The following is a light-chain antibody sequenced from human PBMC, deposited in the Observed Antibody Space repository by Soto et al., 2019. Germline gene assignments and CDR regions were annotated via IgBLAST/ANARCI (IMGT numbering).Light chain of an antibody. V-gene: IGLV2-8*01. CDR2: EVS. J-gene: IGLJ3*02. CDR1: SSDVGGYNY. CDR3: SSYAGSNNLWV. Sequence: QSALTQPPSASGSPGQSVTISCTGTSSDVGGYNYVSWYQQHPGKAPKLMIYEVSKRPSGVPDRFSGSKSGNTASLTDSGLQAEDEADYYCSSYAGSNNLWVFGGGTKLTVL.